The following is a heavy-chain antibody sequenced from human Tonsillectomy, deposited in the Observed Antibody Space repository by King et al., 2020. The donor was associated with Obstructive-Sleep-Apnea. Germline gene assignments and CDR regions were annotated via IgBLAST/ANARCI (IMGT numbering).Heavy chain of an antibody. D-gene: IGHD4-17*01. Sequence: VQLVESGGGVVQPGRSLRLSCEASGFIFSNYAMHWVRQAPGKGLEWVAALPYDGSDKYYGDSVKGRFTISRDNPKNTLYLQMNSLRTEDTAIYFCARAPTTVINHFYWYFDLWGRGTLVTVSS. CDR3: ARAPTTVINHFYWYFDL. CDR2: LPYDGSDK. V-gene: IGHV3-30*04. J-gene: IGHJ2*01. CDR1: GFIFSNYA.